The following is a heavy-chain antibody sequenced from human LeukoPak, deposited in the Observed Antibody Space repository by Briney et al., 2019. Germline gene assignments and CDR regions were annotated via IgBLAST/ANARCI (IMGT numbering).Heavy chain of an antibody. V-gene: IGHV3-73*01. CDR3: TRLVEGMTTVTTNLAY. Sequence: GGSLRLSSAASGFTLRGSAMHSVPQASGKGLEWVGRIRSKANSDVTADAASVKGRFTISRDDSKNTAYLQMNSLKTEDTAVYYCTRLVEGMTTVTTNLAYWGQGTLVTVSS. J-gene: IGHJ4*02. CDR1: GFTLRGSA. CDR2: IRSKANSDVT. D-gene: IGHD4-17*01.